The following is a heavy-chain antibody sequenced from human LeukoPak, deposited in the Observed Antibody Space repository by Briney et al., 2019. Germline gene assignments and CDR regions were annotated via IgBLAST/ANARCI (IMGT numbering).Heavy chain of an antibody. J-gene: IGHJ4*02. V-gene: IGHV4-59*08. CDR2: IYFTGST. Sequence: SETLSLTCTVSGGSISPYYWSWIRQPPGKALEWIGYIYFTGSTSYNPSLKSRLTISLHTSNNQFSLKLSYVTAADTAVYYCARHLPVAGDPYFDYWGQGALVTVSS. CDR3: ARHLPVAGDPYFDY. CDR1: GGSISPYY. D-gene: IGHD6-19*01.